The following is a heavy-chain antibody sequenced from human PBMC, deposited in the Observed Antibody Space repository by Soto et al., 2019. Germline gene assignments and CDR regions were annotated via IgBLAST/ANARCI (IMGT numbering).Heavy chain of an antibody. V-gene: IGHV1-18*01. D-gene: IGHD6-13*01. J-gene: IGHJ6*02. Sequence: ASVKVSCKASGYTFTSYGISWVRQAPGQGLEWMGWISAYNGNTNYAQKLQGRVTMTTDTSTSTAYMELRSLRSDDTAVYYCARDLVSSWHYYYYYGMDVWGQGTTVTVSS. CDR1: GYTFTSYG. CDR3: ARDLVSSWHYYYYYGMDV. CDR2: ISAYNGNT.